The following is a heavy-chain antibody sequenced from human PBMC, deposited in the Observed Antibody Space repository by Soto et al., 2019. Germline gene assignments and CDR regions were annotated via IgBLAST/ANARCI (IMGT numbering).Heavy chain of an antibody. D-gene: IGHD6-19*01. V-gene: IGHV1-18*01. CDR3: ARDKGYSSGWYGLDP. CDR2: ISAYNGNT. Sequence: GASVKVSCKASGYTFTSYGISWVQQAPGQGLEWMGWISAYNGNTNYAQKLQGRVTMTTDTSTSTAYMELRSLRSDDTAVYYCARDKGYSSGWYGLDPWGQGTLVTVSS. CDR1: GYTFTSYG. J-gene: IGHJ5*02.